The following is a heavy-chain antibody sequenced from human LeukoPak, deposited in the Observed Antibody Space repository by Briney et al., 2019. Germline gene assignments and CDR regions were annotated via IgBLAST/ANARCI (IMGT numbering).Heavy chain of an antibody. J-gene: IGHJ4*02. V-gene: IGHV4-39*01. Sequence: SETLSLTCTVSGGSISSSSYYWGWIRQPPGKGLEWIGSIYYSGSTYYNPSLKSRVTISVDTSKNQFSLKLSPVTAADTAVYYCASRGSVVVVAAPYFDYWGQGTLVTVSS. CDR1: GGSISSSSYY. CDR2: IYYSGST. CDR3: ASRGSVVVVAAPYFDY. D-gene: IGHD2-15*01.